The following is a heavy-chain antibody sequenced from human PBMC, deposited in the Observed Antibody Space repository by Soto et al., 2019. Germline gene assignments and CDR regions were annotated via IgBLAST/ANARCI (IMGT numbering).Heavy chain of an antibody. D-gene: IGHD2-2*03. CDR2: TYYRSKWYN. J-gene: IGHJ6*02. Sequence: SQTLSLTCDISGDSVSSNSAAWTWIRQSPSRGLEWLGRTYYRSKWYNEFGPSVKSRISINADTAKNQFSLQLNSVTPADTAVYYCARLNGYCVSTSCHGYYGMDVWGQGTTVTVSS. CDR1: GDSVSSNSAA. CDR3: ARLNGYCVSTSCHGYYGMDV. V-gene: IGHV6-1*01.